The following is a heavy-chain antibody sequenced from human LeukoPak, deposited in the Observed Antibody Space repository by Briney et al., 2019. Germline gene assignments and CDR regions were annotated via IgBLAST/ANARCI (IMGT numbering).Heavy chain of an antibody. D-gene: IGHD3-9*01. V-gene: IGHV4-61*02. CDR2: IYTSGST. Sequence: PSETLSLTCTVSGGSISSGSYYWSWIRQPAGKGLEWIGRIYTSGSTNYNPSLKSRVTISVDTSKNQFSLKLSSVTAADTAVYYCARDSTGYQDAFDIWGQGTMVTVSS. J-gene: IGHJ3*02. CDR3: ARDSTGYQDAFDI. CDR1: GGSISSGSYY.